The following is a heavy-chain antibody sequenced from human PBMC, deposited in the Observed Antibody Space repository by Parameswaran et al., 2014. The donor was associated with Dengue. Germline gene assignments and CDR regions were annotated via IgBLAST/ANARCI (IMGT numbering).Heavy chain of an antibody. CDR3: ARVRGFGEIDY. CDR2: INHSGST. Sequence: RWIRQPPGKGLEWIGEINHSGSTNYNPSLKSRVTISVDTSKNQFSLKLSSVTAADTAVYYCARVRGFGEIDYWGQGTLVTVSS. D-gene: IGHD3-10*01. V-gene: IGHV4-34*01. J-gene: IGHJ4*02.